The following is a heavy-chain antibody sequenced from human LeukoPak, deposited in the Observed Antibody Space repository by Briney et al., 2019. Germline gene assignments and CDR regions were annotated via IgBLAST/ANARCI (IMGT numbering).Heavy chain of an antibody. J-gene: IGHJ5*02. D-gene: IGHD5-12*01. V-gene: IGHV4-31*03. CDR2: IYYSGST. Sequence: SQTLSLTCTVSGGSISSGGYYWSWIRQHPGKGLERIGYIYYSGSTYYNPSLKSRVTISVDTSKNQFSLKLSSVTAADTAVYYCARGEWLRLRGNNWFDPWGQGTLVTVSS. CDR3: ARGEWLRLRGNNWFDP. CDR1: GGSISSGGYY.